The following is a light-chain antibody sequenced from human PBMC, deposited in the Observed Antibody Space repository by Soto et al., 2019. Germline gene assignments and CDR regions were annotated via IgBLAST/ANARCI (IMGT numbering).Light chain of an antibody. V-gene: IGKV3-15*01. Sequence: EIVLTQSPGTLSLSSGERATLSCRASQSVTTNLAWYQRKPGQAPRLLMYGTSTRATGIPARFSGSGSGTEFTLTISSLQSEDFAVYYCQQYDKWPPVTFGGGTKVDIK. J-gene: IGKJ4*01. CDR2: GTS. CDR1: QSVTTN. CDR3: QQYDKWPPVT.